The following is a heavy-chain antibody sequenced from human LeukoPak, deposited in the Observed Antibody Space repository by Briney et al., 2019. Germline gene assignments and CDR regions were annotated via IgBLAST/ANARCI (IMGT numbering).Heavy chain of an antibody. CDR1: GGAMSSNSYY. D-gene: IGHD2-21*02. V-gene: IGHV4-39*07. J-gene: IGHJ3*02. CDR2: IYYLGST. Sequence: PSETLSLTCTVSGGAMSSNSYYWGWIRQPPGKGLEWVGSIYYLGSTYHNPSLKSRVTISVDTSKNQFSLKVTSVTAADTAVYYCARDYVVVTASLTAFDIWGQGTMVTVSS. CDR3: ARDYVVVTASLTAFDI.